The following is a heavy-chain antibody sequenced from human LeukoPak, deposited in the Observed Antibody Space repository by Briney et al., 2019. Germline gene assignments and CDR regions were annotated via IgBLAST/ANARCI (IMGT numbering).Heavy chain of an antibody. CDR3: ARARGSYSFDY. CDR1: GFTFSSYA. V-gene: IGHV3-30-3*01. D-gene: IGHD1-26*01. J-gene: IGHJ4*02. CDR2: ISYDGSNK. Sequence: SGGSLRLSCAASGFTFSSYAMHWVRQAPGKGLEWVAVISYDGSNKYYADSVKGRFTISRDNAKNSLYLQMNSLRAEDSAVYYCARARGSYSFDYWGQGTLVTVSS.